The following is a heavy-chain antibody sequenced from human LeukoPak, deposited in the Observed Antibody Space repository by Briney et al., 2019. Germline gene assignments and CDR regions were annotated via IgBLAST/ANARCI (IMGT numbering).Heavy chain of an antibody. V-gene: IGHV3-7*03. J-gene: IGHJ4*02. CDR2: IKQDGSVK. Sequence: GGSLRLSCAASGFTFSSYWMSWVRQAPGKGLKWVANIKQDGSVKYYVDSVKGRFTISRDNAKNSLYLQMNSLRAEDTAVYYCASLGGKWNYPFDNWGQGTLVTVSS. D-gene: IGHD1-7*01. CDR1: GFTFSSYW. CDR3: ASLGGKWNYPFDN.